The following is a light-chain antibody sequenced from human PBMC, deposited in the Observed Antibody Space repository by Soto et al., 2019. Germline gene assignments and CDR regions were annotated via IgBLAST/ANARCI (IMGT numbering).Light chain of an antibody. Sequence: IVMTQSPATLSVSPGERATLSCRASQSVTTNLAWYQQKPGQAPRLLIYGASTRATGIPARFSGSGSGTEFTLTISSLQSEDFALYYCQHYNNWPTFGQGTKVEIK. V-gene: IGKV3-15*01. CDR1: QSVTTN. CDR3: QHYNNWPT. J-gene: IGKJ1*01. CDR2: GAS.